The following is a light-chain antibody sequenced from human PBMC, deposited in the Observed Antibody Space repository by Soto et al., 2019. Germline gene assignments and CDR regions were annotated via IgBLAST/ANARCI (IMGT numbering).Light chain of an antibody. CDR1: QSVGSRW. J-gene: IGKJ1*01. V-gene: IGKV3-20*01. CDR3: QQYYSSRT. CDR2: GGS. Sequence: EIVLTQSPGTVSLSPGERATLSCRASQSVGSRWLAWYQQNPGQAPRVLIYGGSNRATDIPDRFSGSGSGTDFTLTISRLEPEDFAVYYCQQYYSSRTFGQGTKVEMK.